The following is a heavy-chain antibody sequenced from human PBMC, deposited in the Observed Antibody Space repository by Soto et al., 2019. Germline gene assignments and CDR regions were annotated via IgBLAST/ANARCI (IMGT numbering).Heavy chain of an antibody. Sequence: QVQLQESGPGLVKPSQTLSLTCTVSGGSISSGDYYWSWIRQPPGKGLEWIGYIYYSGSTYYNPSLKSRVTISVDTSKSQFSLKLSSVTAADTAVYYCAREPPPYWNDVGAGFDPWGQGTLVTVFS. CDR1: GGSISSGDYY. CDR3: AREPPPYWNDVGAGFDP. D-gene: IGHD1-1*01. CDR2: IYYSGST. J-gene: IGHJ5*01. V-gene: IGHV4-30-4*01.